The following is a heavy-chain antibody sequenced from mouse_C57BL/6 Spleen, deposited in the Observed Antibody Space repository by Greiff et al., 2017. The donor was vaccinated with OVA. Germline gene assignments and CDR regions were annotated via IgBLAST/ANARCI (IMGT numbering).Heavy chain of an antibody. J-gene: IGHJ4*01. CDR3: ARWNDYLYAMDY. V-gene: IGHV1-20*01. CDR1: GYSFTGYF. CDR2: INPYNGDT. D-gene: IGHD2-4*01. Sequence: VHVKQSGPELVKPGDSVKISCKASGYSFTGYFMNWVMQSHGKSLEWIGRINPYNGDTFYNQKFKGKATLTVDKSSSTAHMELRSLTSEDSAVYYCARWNDYLYAMDYWGQGTSVTVSS.